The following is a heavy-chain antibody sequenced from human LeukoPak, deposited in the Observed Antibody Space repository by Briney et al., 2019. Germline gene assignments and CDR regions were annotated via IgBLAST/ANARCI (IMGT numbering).Heavy chain of an antibody. D-gene: IGHD6-13*01. J-gene: IGHJ4*02. Sequence: ASVKVSCKASGYNFIDFYIHWVRQAPGQGLEWMGRINNYNGGTKYAQKFQGRVTMTRDTSIGTAYMDLTSLKSNDTAVYYCARDLQQLVPLGSALWGQGTRVTVSS. CDR3: ARDLQQLVPLGSAL. CDR2: INNYNGGT. V-gene: IGHV1-2*06. CDR1: GYNFIDFY.